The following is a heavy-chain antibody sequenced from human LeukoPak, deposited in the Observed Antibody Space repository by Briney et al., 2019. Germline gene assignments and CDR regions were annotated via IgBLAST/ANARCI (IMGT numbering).Heavy chain of an antibody. CDR3: ATDLAHRGDAFDI. V-gene: IGHV3-7*01. CDR2: IKQDGSEK. CDR1: GFTFSSYW. J-gene: IGHJ3*02. D-gene: IGHD1-14*01. Sequence: GGSLRLSCAASGFTFSSYWMSWVRQAPGKGLEWVANIKQDGSEKYYVDSVKGRFTISRDNAKNSLYLQMNSLRAEDTAVYYCATDLAHRGDAFDIWGQGTMVTVSS.